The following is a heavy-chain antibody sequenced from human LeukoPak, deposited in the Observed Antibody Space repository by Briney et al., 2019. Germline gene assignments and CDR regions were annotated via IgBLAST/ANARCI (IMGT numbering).Heavy chain of an antibody. D-gene: IGHD3-10*01. J-gene: IGHJ4*02. CDR3: AREVYYGSGRRFDY. CDR1: GFTVSNNY. CDR2: IYSGGDT. Sequence: GGSLRLSCAASGFTVSNNYMSWVRQAPGKGLEWVSVIYSGGDTYYADSVKGRFTISRDNSKNTLYFQMNSLRAEDTAVYYCAREVYYGSGRRFDYWGQGTLVTVSS. V-gene: IGHV3-53*01.